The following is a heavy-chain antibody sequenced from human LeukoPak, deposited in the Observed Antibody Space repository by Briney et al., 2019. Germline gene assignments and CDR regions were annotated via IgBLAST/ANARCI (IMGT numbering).Heavy chain of an antibody. CDR3: AKARIAATGLYYFDY. J-gene: IGHJ4*02. Sequence: GGSLRLSCAAPGFTFSSYAMSWVRQAPGKGLEWVSAISGSGGSTYYADSVKGRFTISRDNSKNTLYLQMNSLRAEDTAVYYCAKARIAATGLYYFDYWGQGTLVTVSS. V-gene: IGHV3-23*01. D-gene: IGHD6-13*01. CDR2: ISGSGGST. CDR1: GFTFSSYA.